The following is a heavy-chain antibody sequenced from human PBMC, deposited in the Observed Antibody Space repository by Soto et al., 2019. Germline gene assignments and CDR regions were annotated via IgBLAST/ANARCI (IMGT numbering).Heavy chain of an antibody. CDR2: IKQDGSEK. Sequence: GGSLRLSCAASGFTFSSYWMSWVRQAPGKGLEWVANIKQDGSEKYYVDSVKGQFTISRDKAKNSLYRQMNSLRAEDTAVYYCARDSTSRWGYRTTAFDIWGQGTMVTVSS. V-gene: IGHV3-7*05. D-gene: IGHD5-18*01. CDR1: GFTFSSYW. CDR3: ARDSTSRWGYRTTAFDI. J-gene: IGHJ3*02.